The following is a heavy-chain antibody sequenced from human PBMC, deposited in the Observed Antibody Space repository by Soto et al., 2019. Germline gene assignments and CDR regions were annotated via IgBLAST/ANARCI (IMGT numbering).Heavy chain of an antibody. CDR2: ISYDVSNR. CDR1: GFTFSSYG. D-gene: IGHD3-3*01. J-gene: IGHJ6*02. V-gene: IGHV3-30*18. Sequence: GSLRLSCAAAGFTFSSYGIHWVRQAPGEGLEWVAFISYDVSNRYYADSVKGRFTISRDNSKNTLYLQMNRLRAEDTAAYYCAKARFTIFGVVTSPHYYYSYGMDVWGQGTMVTVSS. CDR3: AKARFTIFGVVTSPHYYYSYGMDV.